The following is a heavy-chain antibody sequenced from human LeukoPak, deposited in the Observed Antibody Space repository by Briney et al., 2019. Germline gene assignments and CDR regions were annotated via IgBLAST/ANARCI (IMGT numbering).Heavy chain of an antibody. D-gene: IGHD3-22*01. CDR1: GFTFSDYA. V-gene: IGHV3-64*01. CDR3: ATYYDSSYGY. CDR2: ISTDGRGT. J-gene: IGHJ4*02. Sequence: GGSLRLSCAAPGFTFSDYAMHWVRQAPGKGLEYVSAISTDGRGTYYANSVKGRFTISRDNSKNTLNLQMGSLRVEDMAVYYCATYYDSSYGYWGQGTLVTVSS.